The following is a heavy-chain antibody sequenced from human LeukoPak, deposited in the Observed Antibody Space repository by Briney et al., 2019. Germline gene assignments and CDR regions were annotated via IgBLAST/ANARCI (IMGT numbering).Heavy chain of an antibody. CDR3: AATMVRGVHTHFDY. Sequence: SETLSLTCTVSGGSITNYYWSWIRQPPGNGLEWIGYVYYSGSTNYNPSLKSRVTISVDTSKNQFSLKLSSVTAADTAVYYCAATMVRGVHTHFDYWGQGTLVTVSS. CDR1: GGSITNYY. D-gene: IGHD3-10*01. CDR2: VYYSGST. V-gene: IGHV4-59*08. J-gene: IGHJ4*02.